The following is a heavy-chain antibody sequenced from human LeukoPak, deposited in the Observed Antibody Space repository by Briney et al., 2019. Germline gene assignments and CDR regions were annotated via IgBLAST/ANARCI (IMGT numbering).Heavy chain of an antibody. D-gene: IGHD3-10*01. Sequence: PGRSLRLSCAASGFTFNNFGMQWVRQAPGKGLEWVAVISYDGSNKYYADSVKGRFTISRDNSKNTLYLQMNSLRAEDTAVYYCAREGLVTMARGVPPFDYWGQGTLVTVSS. CDR3: AREGLVTMARGVPPFDY. CDR2: ISYDGSNK. J-gene: IGHJ4*02. CDR1: GFTFNNFG. V-gene: IGHV3-30*03.